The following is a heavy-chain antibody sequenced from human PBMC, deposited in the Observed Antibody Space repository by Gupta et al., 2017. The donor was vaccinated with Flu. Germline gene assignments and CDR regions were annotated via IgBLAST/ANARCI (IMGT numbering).Heavy chain of an antibody. Sequence: QVHLQESGPGLVKPSETLSLTCTVSGVSISSSSYYWGWIRQPPGKGLQWIASGSYSGRTYYNPSLRSRVTISVDTSKNQFSLVLRSVTAADTAVYYCARRSNSGGAWYFDLWGRGTLLTVSS. CDR2: GSYSGRT. CDR3: ARRSNSGGAWYFDL. J-gene: IGHJ2*01. D-gene: IGHD1-7*01. CDR1: GVSISSSSYY. V-gene: IGHV4-39*01.